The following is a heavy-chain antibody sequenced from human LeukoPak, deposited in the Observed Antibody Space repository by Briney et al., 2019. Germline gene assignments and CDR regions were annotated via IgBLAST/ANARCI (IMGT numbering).Heavy chain of an antibody. CDR2: ISWNSGSI. D-gene: IGHD5-24*01. J-gene: IGHJ4*02. V-gene: IGHV3-9*01. CDR1: GFTFDDYA. Sequence: GRSLRLSCAASGFTFDDYAMHWVRQAPGKGLEWVSGISWNSGSIGYADSVKGRFTISRDNAKNSLYLQMNNLRAEDTAVYYCARSTDYWGQGTLVTVSS. CDR3: ARSTDY.